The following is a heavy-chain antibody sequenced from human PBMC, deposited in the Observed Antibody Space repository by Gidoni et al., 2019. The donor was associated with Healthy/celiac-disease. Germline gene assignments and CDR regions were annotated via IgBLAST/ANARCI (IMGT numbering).Heavy chain of an antibody. D-gene: IGHD6-19*01. J-gene: IGHJ6*02. Sequence: EVQLVQSGAEVKKPGESLKISCQGSGSSFTRYWIGWVRQMPGKGLEWMGTIYPGDSDTRYSPSFQGHVTISADKSISTAYLQWSSLKAADTAMYYGARLYSSGWYGVGYYYYGMDVWGQGTTVTVSS. V-gene: IGHV5-51*01. CDR1: GSSFTRYW. CDR3: ARLYSSGWYGVGYYYYGMDV. CDR2: IYPGDSDT.